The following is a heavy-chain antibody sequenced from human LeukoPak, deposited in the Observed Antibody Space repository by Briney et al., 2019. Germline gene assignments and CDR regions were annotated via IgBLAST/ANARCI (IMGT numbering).Heavy chain of an antibody. CDR1: GFPLRHYA. D-gene: IGHD2-15*01. CDR3: AKVTEYCTGGSCYTGDY. Sequence: PGGSLRLSCLASGFPLRHYAMNWVRQAPGKGLEWVSAISFSGSLTYYADSVKGRFTISRDNSKNTLYLQMNSLRAEDTAVYYCAKVTEYCTGGSCYTGDYWGQGTLATVSS. J-gene: IGHJ4*02. V-gene: IGHV3-23*01. CDR2: ISFSGSLT.